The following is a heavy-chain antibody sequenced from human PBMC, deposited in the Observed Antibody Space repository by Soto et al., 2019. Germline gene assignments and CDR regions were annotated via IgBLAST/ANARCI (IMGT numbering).Heavy chain of an antibody. V-gene: IGHV4-39*07. Sequence: SETLSLTCTVSGGSISSSSYYWGWIRQPPGKGLEWIGSINHSGSTNYNPSLKSRVTISVDTSKNQFSLKLSSVTAADTAVYYCSREGHYSRLDYWGQGTLVTVSA. CDR3: SREGHYSRLDY. J-gene: IGHJ4*02. CDR2: INHSGST. D-gene: IGHD2-15*01. CDR1: GGSISSSSYY.